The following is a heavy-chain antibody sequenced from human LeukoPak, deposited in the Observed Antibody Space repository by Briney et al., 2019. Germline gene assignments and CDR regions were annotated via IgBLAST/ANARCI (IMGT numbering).Heavy chain of an antibody. CDR2: ISSDGSST. CDR3: ATLEAVAAFDS. V-gene: IGHV3-74*01. CDR1: GFPFSRYW. Sequence: GGSLRLSCAASGFPFSRYWMHWVRQAPGEGLVWVSRISSDGSSTNYADSVRGRFTISRDNAYNTLYLQMNSLRAEDTAVYYCATLEAVAAFDSWGQGTLVTVSS. D-gene: IGHD6-19*01. J-gene: IGHJ4*02.